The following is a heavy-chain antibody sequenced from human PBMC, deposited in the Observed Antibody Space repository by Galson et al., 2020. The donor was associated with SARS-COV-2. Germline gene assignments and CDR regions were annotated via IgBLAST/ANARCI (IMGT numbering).Heavy chain of an antibody. V-gene: IGHV1-24*01. CDR2: FDPEDGET. CDR3: ATGPGVGATTVHWFDP. J-gene: IGHJ5*02. Sequence: GESLKISCKVSGYTLTELSMHWVRQAPGKGLEWMGGFDPEDGETIYAQKFQGRVTMTEDTSTDTAYMELSSLRSEDTAVYYCATGPGVGATTVHWFDPWGQGTLGTVSS. D-gene: IGHD1-26*01. CDR1: GYTLTELS.